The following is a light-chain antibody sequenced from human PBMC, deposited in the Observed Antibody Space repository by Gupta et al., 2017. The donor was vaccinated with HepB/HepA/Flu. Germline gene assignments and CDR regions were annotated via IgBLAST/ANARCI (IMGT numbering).Light chain of an antibody. J-gene: IGKJ4*01. CDR2: DAS. V-gene: IGKV3-11*01. CDR3: QQRSSWPPIT. Sequence: EIVLTQSPATLSLSPGERATLSCRASQSVSSNLAWYQQKPGQAPRLLIYDASSRATGIPVRFSGSGFGTDFTLTISSREPEDFAVYYCQQRSSWPPITFGGGTKVEIK. CDR1: QSVSSN.